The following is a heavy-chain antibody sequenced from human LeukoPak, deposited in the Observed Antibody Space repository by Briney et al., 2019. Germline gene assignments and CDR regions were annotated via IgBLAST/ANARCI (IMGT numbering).Heavy chain of an antibody. D-gene: IGHD2-2*01. CDR2: MNPNSGNT. V-gene: IGHV1-8*01. J-gene: IGHJ6*03. CDR1: GYTFTSYD. CDR3: ASGGRYCSSTSCYGTYYYYYYMDV. Sequence: ASVKVSCKASGYTFTSYDINWVRQATGQGLEWMGWMNPNSGNTGYAQKFQGRVTITTDESTSTAYMELSSLRSEDTAVYYCASGGRYCSSTSCYGTYYYYYYMDVWGKGTTVTVSS.